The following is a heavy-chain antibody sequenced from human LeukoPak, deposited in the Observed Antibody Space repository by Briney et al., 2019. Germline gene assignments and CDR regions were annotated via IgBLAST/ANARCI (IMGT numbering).Heavy chain of an antibody. Sequence: PGGSLRPSCAASGFTFTTYWMHWVRQAPGKGLVWVSRISSDGSTTTYADSVKGRFTISRDNAKNTLYLQMNSLRAEDTAVYYCARGMEAAAGLFRPNYYYYYMDVWGKGTTVTISS. D-gene: IGHD6-13*01. CDR1: GFTFTTYW. J-gene: IGHJ6*03. CDR3: ARGMEAAAGLFRPNYYYYYMDV. CDR2: ISSDGSTT. V-gene: IGHV3-74*01.